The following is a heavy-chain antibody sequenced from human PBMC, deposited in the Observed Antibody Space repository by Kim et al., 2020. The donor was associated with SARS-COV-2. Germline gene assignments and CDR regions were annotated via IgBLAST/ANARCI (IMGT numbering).Heavy chain of an antibody. CDR1: GFSLSTSGMC. D-gene: IGHD3-3*01. V-gene: IGHV2-70*11. Sequence: SGPTLVNPTQTLTLTCTFSGFSLSTSGMCVSWIRQPPGKALEWLARIDWDDDKYYSTSLKTRLTISKDTSKNQVVLTMTNMDPVDTATYYCARIRGYYDFWSGYYPKAAYYYYMDVWGKGTTVTVSS. J-gene: IGHJ6*03. CDR2: IDWDDDK. CDR3: ARIRGYYDFWSGYYPKAAYYYYMDV.